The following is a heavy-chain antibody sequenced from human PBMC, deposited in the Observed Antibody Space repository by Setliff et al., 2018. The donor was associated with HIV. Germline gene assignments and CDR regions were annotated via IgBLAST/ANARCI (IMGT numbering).Heavy chain of an antibody. Sequence: SETLSLTCAVSGGSVSSPSYYWGWIRQPPGKGLEWIGSVYNSGITFKNPSLKSRVSISVDRSGNQFSLRLTSVTAADTAVYYCATCRHRPSNWFDPWCQGTVVTVS. CDR3: ATCRHRPSNWFDP. J-gene: IGHJ5*02. CDR2: VYNSGIT. V-gene: IGHV4-39*07. CDR1: GGSVSSPSYY.